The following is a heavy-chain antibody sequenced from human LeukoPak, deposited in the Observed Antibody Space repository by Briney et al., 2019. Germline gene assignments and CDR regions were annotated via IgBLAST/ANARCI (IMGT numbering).Heavy chain of an antibody. CDR3: ARRRDSSSPGYYYYYMDV. CDR1: GYAMSSGYF. J-gene: IGHJ6*03. D-gene: IGHD6-13*01. Sequence: SETLSLTCSVSGYAMSSGYFWVWIRQPPGKGLEWIGTIYHSGSTYYNPSLKSRVTISVDTSKNQFSLKLSSVTAADTAVYYCARRRDSSSPGYYYYYMDVWGKGTTVTVSS. V-gene: IGHV4-38-2*02. CDR2: IYHSGST.